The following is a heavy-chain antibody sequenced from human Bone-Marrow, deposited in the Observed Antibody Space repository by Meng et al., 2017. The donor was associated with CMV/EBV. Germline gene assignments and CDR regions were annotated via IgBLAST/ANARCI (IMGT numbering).Heavy chain of an antibody. V-gene: IGHV3-30*02. CDR3: AKDGSTWYALYYFDS. J-gene: IGHJ4*02. CDR1: GFTFSRYG. Sequence: GESLKISCVESGFTFSRYGMHWVRQAPGKGLEWVAFVRNDGSKKYYADSVKGRFTMSRDNSKNTVYLQMNSLRAEDTAIYYCAKDGSTWYALYYFDSWGQGKPVNFAS. CDR2: VRNDGSKK. D-gene: IGHD6-13*01.